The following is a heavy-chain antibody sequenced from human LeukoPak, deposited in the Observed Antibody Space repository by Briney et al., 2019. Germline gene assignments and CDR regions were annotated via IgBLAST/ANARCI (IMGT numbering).Heavy chain of an antibody. CDR3: AREGVGATTGALDI. CDR1: GGTFSSYA. Sequence: GASVKVSCKASGGTFSSYAISWVRQAPGQGLEWMGRIIPILGIANYAQKFQGRVTITADKSTSTAYMELSSLRSEDTAVYYCAREGVGATTGALDIWGQGTMFTVSS. V-gene: IGHV1-69*04. CDR2: IIPILGIA. D-gene: IGHD1-26*01. J-gene: IGHJ3*02.